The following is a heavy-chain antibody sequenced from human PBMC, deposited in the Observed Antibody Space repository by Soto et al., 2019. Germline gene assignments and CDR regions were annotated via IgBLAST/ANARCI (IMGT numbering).Heavy chain of an antibody. Sequence: QVHLQESGPGLVKPSGTLSLTCAVSGASISSGSWWSWVRQPPGKGLEWIGEIFHDGSTNYNPSLKSRVTMSVDKSKNYFSLELTSVTAADTDLYYCARDEYNDSSDWGQGTLVTVSS. CDR1: GASISSGSW. V-gene: IGHV4-4*02. CDR3: ARDEYNDSSD. D-gene: IGHD1-1*01. CDR2: IFHDGST. J-gene: IGHJ4*02.